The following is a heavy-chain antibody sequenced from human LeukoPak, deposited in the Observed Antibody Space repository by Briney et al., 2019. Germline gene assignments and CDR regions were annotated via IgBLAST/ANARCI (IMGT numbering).Heavy chain of an antibody. J-gene: IGHJ3*02. D-gene: IGHD5-18*01. CDR1: GYSISSGYY. CDR2: SYHSGST. Sequence: SETLSLTCTVSGYSISSGYYWGWIRQPPGKGLEWIGESYHSGSTNYNPSLKSRVTISVDKSKNQFSLKLSSVTAADTAVYYCARDGGYSYGLNAFDIWGQGTMVTVSS. CDR3: ARDGGYSYGLNAFDI. V-gene: IGHV4-38-2*02.